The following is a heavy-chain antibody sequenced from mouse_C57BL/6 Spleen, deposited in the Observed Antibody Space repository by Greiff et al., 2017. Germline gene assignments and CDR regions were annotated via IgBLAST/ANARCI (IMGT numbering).Heavy chain of an antibody. D-gene: IGHD1-1*01. J-gene: IGHJ4*01. CDR1: EFPFGAYS. CDR3: ARDRGYGSSYAMDY. V-gene: IGHV5-16*01. Sequence: EVKLVESEGGLLQPGSSIKLSCTPSEFPFGAYSMAWFRRVPEKGLKWVANINYDGSSTYYLDSLKSRFFISRDNAKNILYLQMSSLKSEDTATYYCARDRGYGSSYAMDYWGQGTSVTVSS. CDR2: INYDGSST.